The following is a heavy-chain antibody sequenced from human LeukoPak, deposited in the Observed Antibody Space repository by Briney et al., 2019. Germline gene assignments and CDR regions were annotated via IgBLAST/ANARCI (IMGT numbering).Heavy chain of an antibody. CDR1: GFTFSSYA. Sequence: PGGSLRLSCAASGFTFSSYAMHWVRQAPGKGLEWVAVISYDGSNKYYADFVKGRFTISRDNSKDTLYLQMSSLRAEDTAVYYCARSLKRELLRTYFDYWGQGTLVTVSS. D-gene: IGHD1-26*01. J-gene: IGHJ4*02. CDR2: ISYDGSNK. CDR3: ARSLKRELLRTYFDY. V-gene: IGHV3-30*03.